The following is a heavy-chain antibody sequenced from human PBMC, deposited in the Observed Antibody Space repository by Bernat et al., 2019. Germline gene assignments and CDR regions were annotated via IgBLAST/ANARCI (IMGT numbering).Heavy chain of an antibody. CDR2: INHSGST. D-gene: IGHD6-13*01. CDR3: ARSGGSSWYWWFDP. Sequence: QVQLQQWGAGLFKPSETLSLTCPAFGGLFSGSHWRRLRQPPGRGLEWIGEINHSGSTNYNPSLRSRVTISVDTSKNQFSLKLGSVTAADTAVYCCARSGGSSWYWWFDPWGQGTLVTVSS. V-gene: IGHV4-34*01. J-gene: IGHJ5*02. CDR1: GGLFSGSH.